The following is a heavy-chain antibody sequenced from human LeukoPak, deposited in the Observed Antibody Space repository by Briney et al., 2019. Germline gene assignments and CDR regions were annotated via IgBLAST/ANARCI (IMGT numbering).Heavy chain of an antibody. CDR3: ARDPLITIFGLVTRDYYYGMDV. V-gene: IGHV3-74*01. D-gene: IGHD3-3*01. CDR1: GFTFSSYW. J-gene: IGHJ6*02. Sequence: GGSLRLSCAASGFTFSSYWMHWVRQAPGKGLVWVSRINSDGSSTSYADSVKGRFTISRDNAKNTLYLQMNSLRAEDTAVYYCARDPLITIFGLVTRDYYYGMDVWGQGTTVTVSS. CDR2: INSDGSST.